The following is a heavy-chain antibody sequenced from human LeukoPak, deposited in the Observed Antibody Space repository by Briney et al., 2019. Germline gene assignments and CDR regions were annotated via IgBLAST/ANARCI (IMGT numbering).Heavy chain of an antibody. CDR2: IRSSGDPT. V-gene: IGHV3-23*01. CDR3: AKVYSENYRYLDY. J-gene: IGHJ4*02. D-gene: IGHD1-26*01. CDR1: GFTFSSYA. Sequence: GGSLRLSCAASGFTFSSYAVTWVRQAPGKGLEWVSTIRSSGDPTYYADSVKGRFTISRDNSKNALLLQMNSLGAEDTALYYCAKVYSENYRYLDYWGQGTLVTVSS.